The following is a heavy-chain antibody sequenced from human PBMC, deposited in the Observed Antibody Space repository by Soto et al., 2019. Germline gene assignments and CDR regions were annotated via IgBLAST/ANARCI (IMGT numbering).Heavy chain of an antibody. V-gene: IGHV4-39*01. J-gene: IGHJ6*02. Sequence: LSLTCTVSGGSISSSSYYWGWIRQPPGKGLEWIGSIYYSGSTYYNPSLKGRVTISVDTSKNQFSLKLSSVTAADTAVYYCASLVWSGYYIYYYYGMDVWGQGTTVTVSS. CDR3: ASLVWSGYYIYYYYGMDV. CDR1: GGSISSSSYY. D-gene: IGHD3-3*01. CDR2: IYYSGST.